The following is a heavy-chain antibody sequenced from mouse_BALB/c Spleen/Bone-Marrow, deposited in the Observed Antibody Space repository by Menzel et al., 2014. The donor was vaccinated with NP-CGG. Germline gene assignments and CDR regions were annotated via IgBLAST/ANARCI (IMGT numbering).Heavy chain of an antibody. CDR1: GFTFSGYY. D-gene: IGHD1-1*01. Sequence: EVKVEESGGVLVQPGGSLKLSCATSGFTFSGYYMYWVRQTPEKRLEWVAHISDGGGSTYYPDTVKGRFTISRDNAKNTLYLQMGRLKSEDTAMYYCARQGYYGSSYWFFDVWGAGTTVTVSS. CDR2: ISDGGGST. J-gene: IGHJ1*01. V-gene: IGHV5-12*02. CDR3: ARQGYYGSSYWFFDV.